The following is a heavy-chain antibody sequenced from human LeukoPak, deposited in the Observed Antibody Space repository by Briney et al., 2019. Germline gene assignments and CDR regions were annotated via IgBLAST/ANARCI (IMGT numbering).Heavy chain of an antibody. D-gene: IGHD1-26*01. CDR2: IYTSGST. CDR3: ARDLGIVGATGDNWFDP. Sequence: NPSETLSLTCTVSGGSISSYYWSWIRQPAGKGLEWIGRIYTSGSTNYNPSLKSRVTMSLDTSKNQFSLKLNSVTAADTAVYYCARDLGIVGATGDNWFDPWGQGTLVTVSS. J-gene: IGHJ5*02. CDR1: GGSISSYY. V-gene: IGHV4-4*07.